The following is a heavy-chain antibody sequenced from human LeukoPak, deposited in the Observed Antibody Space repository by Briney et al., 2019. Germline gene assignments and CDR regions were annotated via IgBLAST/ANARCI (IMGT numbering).Heavy chain of an antibody. D-gene: IGHD6-13*01. V-gene: IGHV4-59*01. J-gene: IGHJ4*02. CDR2: IYYTGST. Sequence: SETLSLTCTVSGGSISTYYWSWIRQPPGKGLEWIGYIYYTGSTNYNPSLKSRVTLSVDTSKNQFSLNLSSVTASDTAVYYCARVDSINWYDSRGYFDYWGQGTLVTVSS. CDR1: GGSISTYY. CDR3: ARVDSINWYDSRGYFDY.